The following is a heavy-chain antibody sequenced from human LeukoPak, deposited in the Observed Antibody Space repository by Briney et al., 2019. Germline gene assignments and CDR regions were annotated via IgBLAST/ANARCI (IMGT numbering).Heavy chain of an antibody. CDR3: VRDETWNFGLSWYDGYDI. V-gene: IGHV3-7*01. Sequence: PGGSLRLSCAASGFTFSNSWMSWVRQAPGKGLEWVANIKQDESEKNYVDSVKGRFTISRDNAKNSLYLRMNSLRVEDTAVYYCVRDETWNFGLSWYDGYDIWGQGTMVTVSS. D-gene: IGHD1-7*01. CDR1: GFTFSNSW. CDR2: IKQDESEK. J-gene: IGHJ3*02.